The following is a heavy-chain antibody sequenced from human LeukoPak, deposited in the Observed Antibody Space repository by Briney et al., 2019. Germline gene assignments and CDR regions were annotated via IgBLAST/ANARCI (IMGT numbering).Heavy chain of an antibody. CDR1: GGSFSGYY. Sequence: PSETLSLTCAVYGGSFSGYYWSWIRQPPGKGLEWIGEINHSGSTNHNPSLKSRVTISVDTSKNQFSLKLSSVTAADTAVYYCARVRYSSSSIRFDPWGQGTLVTVSS. CDR3: ARVRYSSSSIRFDP. CDR2: INHSGST. J-gene: IGHJ5*02. D-gene: IGHD6-6*01. V-gene: IGHV4-34*01.